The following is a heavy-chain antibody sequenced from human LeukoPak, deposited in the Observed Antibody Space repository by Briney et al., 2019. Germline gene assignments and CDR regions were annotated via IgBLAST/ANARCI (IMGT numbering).Heavy chain of an antibody. CDR2: GIPNFRRT. J-gene: IGHJ6*03. Sequence: EASVNVSCKASGGTFSSYAISWVRQAPGQGLEYLGGGIPNFRRTKYAQKFEGRVTITTDETTAYMELRSLTSEDTAVYYCARAGRDSNYDFDYHMDVWGKGTTVTVSS. CDR1: GGTFSSYA. V-gene: IGHV1-69*05. D-gene: IGHD3-16*01. CDR3: ARAGRDSNYDFDYHMDV.